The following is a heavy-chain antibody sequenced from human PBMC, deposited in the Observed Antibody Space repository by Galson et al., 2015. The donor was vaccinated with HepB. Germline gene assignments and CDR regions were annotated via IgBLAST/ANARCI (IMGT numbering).Heavy chain of an antibody. Sequence: SLRLSCAASGFTFSNYAMHWVRQAPGKGLEWVAVISYDGSNKYYADSVKGRFTISRDNSKNTLYLQMNSLRAEDTAVYSCTRDPGPYYDFWGGRGYFDYWGQGTLVTVSS. D-gene: IGHD3-3*01. J-gene: IGHJ4*02. CDR2: ISYDGSNK. V-gene: IGHV3-30-3*01. CDR3: TRDPGPYYDFWGGRGYFDY. CDR1: GFTFSNYA.